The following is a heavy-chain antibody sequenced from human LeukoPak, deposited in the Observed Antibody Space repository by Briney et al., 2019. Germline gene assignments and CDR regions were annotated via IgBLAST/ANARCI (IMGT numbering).Heavy chain of an antibody. V-gene: IGHV3-73*01. J-gene: IGHJ6*02. Sequence: GGSLKLSCAASGFTFSGSAMHWVRQAPGKGLEWVGRIRSEANSYATAYGESVKGRFTFSRDDSKNTAYLQMDSLQTEDTAVYYCAGANLDYYGMDVWGQGTTVTVSS. D-gene: IGHD4/OR15-4a*01. CDR3: AGANLDYYGMDV. CDR1: GFTFSGSA. CDR2: IRSEANSYAT.